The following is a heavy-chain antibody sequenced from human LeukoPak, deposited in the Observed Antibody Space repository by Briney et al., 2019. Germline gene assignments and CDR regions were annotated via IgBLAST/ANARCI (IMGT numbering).Heavy chain of an antibody. CDR3: ARAPYYYDSSGYYYDY. J-gene: IGHJ4*02. D-gene: IGHD3-22*01. Sequence: ASVKASCKASGYTFTSYDINWVRQAAGQGLEWMGWTNPNSGNTGYAQKFQGRVTMTRNTSISTAYMELSSLRSEDTAVYYWARAPYYYDSSGYYYDYWGQGTLVTVSS. CDR2: TNPNSGNT. V-gene: IGHV1-8*01. CDR1: GYTFTSYD.